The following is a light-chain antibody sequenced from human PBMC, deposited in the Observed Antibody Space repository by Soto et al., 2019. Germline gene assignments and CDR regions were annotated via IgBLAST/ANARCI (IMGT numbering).Light chain of an antibody. Sequence: QSALTQPPSLSAAPGQKVTICCSGSSSNSGGNSVSWYQQLPGTAPKLLMCDGNMRPSGIPDRFSGSKSGTAATLGITGFCTGDDADYYCGSWDSCLSAYVFGTGTKGTVL. CDR3: GSWDSCLSAYV. V-gene: IGLV1-51*01. J-gene: IGLJ1*01. CDR1: SSNSGGNS. CDR2: DGN.